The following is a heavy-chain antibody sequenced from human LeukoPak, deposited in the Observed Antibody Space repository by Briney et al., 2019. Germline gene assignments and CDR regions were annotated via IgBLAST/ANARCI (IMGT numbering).Heavy chain of an antibody. D-gene: IGHD4-17*01. CDR3: AKDPNGDYVGAFDF. Sequence: GGSLRLSCVGSGFSFSNYAMVWVRQAPGKGLEWVSAIGGGGGNIHYAESVKGRFTISRDNSKNTLFLQMNSLRVDDTAIYYCAKDPNGDYVGAFDFWGQGTMVSVSS. CDR1: GFSFSNYA. CDR2: IGGGGGNI. J-gene: IGHJ3*01. V-gene: IGHV3-23*01.